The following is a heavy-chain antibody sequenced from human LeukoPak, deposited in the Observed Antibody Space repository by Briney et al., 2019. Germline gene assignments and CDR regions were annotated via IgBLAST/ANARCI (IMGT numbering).Heavy chain of an antibody. CDR3: ARSRYSNYGVFDY. V-gene: IGHV4-34*01. D-gene: IGHD4-11*01. CDR2: INHSGST. J-gene: IGHJ4*02. CDR1: GGSFSGYY. Sequence: PLETLSLTCAVYGGSFSGYYWSWIRQPPGKGLEWIGEINHSGSTNYNPSLKSRVTISVDTSKNQFSLKLSSVTAADTAVYYCARSRYSNYGVFDYWGQGTLVTVSS.